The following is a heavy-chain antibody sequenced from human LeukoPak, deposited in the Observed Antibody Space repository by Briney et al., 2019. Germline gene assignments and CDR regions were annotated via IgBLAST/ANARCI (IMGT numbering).Heavy chain of an antibody. CDR2: IYYSGST. J-gene: IGHJ3*02. V-gene: IGHV4-30-4*01. CDR3: ARGPNGGYYDI. CDR1: GGSISSGDYY. D-gene: IGHD3-16*01. Sequence: SQTLSLTCTVSGGSISSGDYYWSWIRQPPGKGLEWIGCIYYSGSTYYNPSLKSRVTISVDTSKNQFSLKLSSVTAADTAVYYCARGPNGGYYDIWGQGTMVTVSS.